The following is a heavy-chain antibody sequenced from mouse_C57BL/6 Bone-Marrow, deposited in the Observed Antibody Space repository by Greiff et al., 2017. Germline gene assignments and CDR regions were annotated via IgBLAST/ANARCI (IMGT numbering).Heavy chain of an antibody. CDR3: ANYDAYYYAMDY. V-gene: IGHV1-81*01. CDR2: IYPRSGNT. Sequence: VQLQQSGAELARPGASVKLSCKASGYTFTSYGISWVKQRTGQGLEWIGEIYPRSGNTYYNEKFKGKATLTADKSSSTAYRELRSLTSEDAAVYFCANYDAYYYAMDYWGQGTSVTVSS. D-gene: IGHD2-4*01. CDR1: GYTFTSYG. J-gene: IGHJ4*01.